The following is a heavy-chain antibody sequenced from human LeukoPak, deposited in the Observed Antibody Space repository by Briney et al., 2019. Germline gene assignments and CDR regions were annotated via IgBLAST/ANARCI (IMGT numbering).Heavy chain of an antibody. J-gene: IGHJ6*02. CDR3: ARGYSGYDSYYYYYYGMDV. V-gene: IGHV4-34*01. D-gene: IGHD5-12*01. CDR2: INHSGST. Sequence: PLETLSLTCAVYGGSFSGYYWSWVRQPPGKGLEWIGEINHSGSTNYNPSLKSRVTISVDTSKNQFSLKLSSVTAADTAVYYCARGYSGYDSYYYYYYGMDVWGQGTTVTVSS. CDR1: GGSFSGYY.